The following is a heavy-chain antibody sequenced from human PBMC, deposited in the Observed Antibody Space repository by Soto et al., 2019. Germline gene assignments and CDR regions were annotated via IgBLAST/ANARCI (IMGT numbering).Heavy chain of an antibody. V-gene: IGHV4-59*01. CDR1: GGSISSYY. CDR2: IYCSGST. CDR3: ARGWLQLTSLFDY. J-gene: IGHJ4*02. D-gene: IGHD5-12*01. Sequence: SETLSLTCTVSGGSISSYYWSWIRQPPGKGLEWIGYIYCSGSTNYNPSLKSRVTISVDTSKNQFSLKLSSVTAADTAVHYCARGWLQLTSLFDYWGQGTLVTVSS.